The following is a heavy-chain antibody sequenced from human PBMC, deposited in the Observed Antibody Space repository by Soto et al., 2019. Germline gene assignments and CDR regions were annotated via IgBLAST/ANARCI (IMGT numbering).Heavy chain of an antibody. CDR3: ASNYYDSSGLDY. CDR1: GGSISSYY. J-gene: IGHJ4*02. CDR2: IYYSGST. V-gene: IGHV4-59*08. D-gene: IGHD3-22*01. Sequence: PSETLSLTCTVSGGSISSYYWSWIRQPPGKGLEWIGYIYYSGSTNYNPSLKSRVTISVDTSKNQFSLKLSSVTAADTAVYYCASNYYDSSGLDYWGQGTLVTVSS.